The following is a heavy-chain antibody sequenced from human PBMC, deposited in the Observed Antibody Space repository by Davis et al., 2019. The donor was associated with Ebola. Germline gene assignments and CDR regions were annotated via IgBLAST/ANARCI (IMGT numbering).Heavy chain of an antibody. Sequence: GESLKISCAASGFTFSGSAMHWVRQASGKGLEWVGRIRSKANSYATAYAASVKGRFTISRDDSKNTAYLQMNSLRDEDTAVYYCARETYYDFWSGYRPTGTDYWGQGTLVTVSS. V-gene: IGHV3-73*01. D-gene: IGHD3-3*01. CDR1: GFTFSGSA. CDR2: IRSKANSYAT. J-gene: IGHJ4*02. CDR3: ARETYYDFWSGYRPTGTDY.